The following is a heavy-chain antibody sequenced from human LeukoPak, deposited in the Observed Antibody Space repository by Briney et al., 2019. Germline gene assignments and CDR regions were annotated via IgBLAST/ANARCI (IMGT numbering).Heavy chain of an antibody. J-gene: IGHJ4*02. CDR1: WGPFSSYA. CDR2: IIPILGIA. V-gene: IGHV1-69*04. Sequence: PVEISFQASWGPFSSYAYSRGRPGPGQGAVWMGRIIPILGIANYAQKFQGRVTITADKSTSTAYMELSSLRSEDTAVYYCARGFIAVAGTNWGQGTLVTVSS. D-gene: IGHD6-19*01. CDR3: ARGFIAVAGTN.